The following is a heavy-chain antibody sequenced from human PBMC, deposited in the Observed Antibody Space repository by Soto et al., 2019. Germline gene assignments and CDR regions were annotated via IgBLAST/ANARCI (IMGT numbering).Heavy chain of an antibody. CDR3: ARDPPSHCSGGSCYSGEYFQH. CDR2: ISSSSSYI. D-gene: IGHD2-15*01. V-gene: IGHV3-21*01. Sequence: GGSLRLSCAASGFNFSSYSMNWVRQAPGKGLEWVSSISSSSSYIYYADSVKGRFTISRDNAKNSLYLQMNSLRAEDTAVYYCARDPPSHCSGGSCYSGEYFQHWGQGTLVTVSS. CDR1: GFNFSSYS. J-gene: IGHJ1*01.